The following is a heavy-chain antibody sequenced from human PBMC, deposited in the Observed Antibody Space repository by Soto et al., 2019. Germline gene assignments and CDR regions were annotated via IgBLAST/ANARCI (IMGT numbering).Heavy chain of an antibody. CDR3: ATVFEH. J-gene: IGHJ4*02. Sequence: EVQLVESGGGSVQPGGSLRLSCVASGITFSGYWMHWVRQVPGKGLEWVARVDSDGSGTSYADSVKGRFTISRDNAKNTLYLQMNNLRVEDTAVYYCATVFEHWGQGIPVTVSS. V-gene: IGHV3-74*01. CDR1: GITFSGYW. CDR2: VDSDGSGT.